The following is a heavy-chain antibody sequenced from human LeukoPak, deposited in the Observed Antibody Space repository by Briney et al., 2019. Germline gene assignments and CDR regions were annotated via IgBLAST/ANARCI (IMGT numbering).Heavy chain of an antibody. D-gene: IGHD3-3*01. CDR1: GFTFSSYA. CDR3: AKQLGGLRFLEWFTY. Sequence: GGSLRLSCAASGFTFSSYAMSWVRQAPGKGLEWVSAISGSGGSTYYADSVKGRFTISRDNSKNTLYLQMNSLRAEDTAVYYCAKQLGGLRFLEWFTYWGQGTLVTVSS. CDR2: ISGSGGST. V-gene: IGHV3-23*01. J-gene: IGHJ4*02.